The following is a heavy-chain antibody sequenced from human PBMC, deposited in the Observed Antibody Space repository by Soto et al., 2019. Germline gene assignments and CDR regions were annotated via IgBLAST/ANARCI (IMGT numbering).Heavy chain of an antibody. Sequence: SETLSLTCAVYGGSFSGYYLSWIRQPPGKGLEWIGYIYYSGITNYNPSLKSRVTISVDTSKNQFSLKLSSVTAADTAVYYCARTTDVPNTLRSRYFFDYWGQGTLVTVSS. V-gene: IGHV4-59*01. CDR1: GGSFSGYY. D-gene: IGHD4-17*01. CDR2: IYYSGIT. J-gene: IGHJ4*02. CDR3: ARTTDVPNTLRSRYFFDY.